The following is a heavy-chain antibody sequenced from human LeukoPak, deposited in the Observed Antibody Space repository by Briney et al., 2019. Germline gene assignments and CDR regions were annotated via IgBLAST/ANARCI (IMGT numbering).Heavy chain of an antibody. CDR2: IYSGGST. V-gene: IGHV3-53*01. Sequence: PGGSLRLSCAASGFTVSSNYMSWVRQAPGKGLEWVSVIYSGGSTYYADSVKGRFTISRDNSKNTLYLQMNSLRAEDTAVYYCARNDPAMVRDSWFDYWGQGTLVTVSS. CDR3: ARNDPAMVRDSWFDY. D-gene: IGHD3-10*01. J-gene: IGHJ4*02. CDR1: GFTVSSNY.